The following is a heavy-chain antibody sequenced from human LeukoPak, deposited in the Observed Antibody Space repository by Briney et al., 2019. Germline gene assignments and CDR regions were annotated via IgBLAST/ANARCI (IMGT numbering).Heavy chain of an antibody. V-gene: IGHV5-51*01. CDR2: IYPGDSDT. Sequence: GESLKIPCKGSGYRFTDYWIARVRQLPGKGLGGMGVIYPGDSDTRHSPSFQGQVTISADKSITTAYLRWSSLKASDSAMYYCARRRSGTHVDYWGQGTLVSVSS. CDR3: ARRRSGTHVDY. D-gene: IGHD1-26*01. J-gene: IGHJ4*02. CDR1: GYRFTDYW.